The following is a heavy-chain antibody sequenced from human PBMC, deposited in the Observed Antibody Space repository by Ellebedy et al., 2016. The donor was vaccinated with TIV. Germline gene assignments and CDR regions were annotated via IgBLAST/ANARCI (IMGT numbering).Heavy chain of an antibody. J-gene: IGHJ4*02. V-gene: IGHV3-23*01. Sequence: LSLTCAASGFTFSSHAMSWVRQAPGKGLEWVSGISADSANTHYADSVKGRFTISRDNPKNTQYLQMNSLRTEDTAVYYCVKLDSSGYYYGRLDYWGQGTLVTVSS. D-gene: IGHD3-22*01. CDR1: GFTFSSHA. CDR2: ISADSANT. CDR3: VKLDSSGYYYGRLDY.